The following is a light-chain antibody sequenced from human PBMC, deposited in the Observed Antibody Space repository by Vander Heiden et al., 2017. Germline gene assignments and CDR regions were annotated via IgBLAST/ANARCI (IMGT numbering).Light chain of an antibody. J-gene: IGKJ2*01. V-gene: IGKV3-20*01. CDR1: QSVGSSY. CDR3: QQNGSSSVH. Sequence: VFTQSAGILGLPPGKSATLTWRSSQSVGSSYIAWYQQKPGQSPRLLIYGVSYRATGIPDRFSGSGSGTDFTLTISRLEPEDFAVYYCQQNGSSSVHFGQGTKLEI. CDR2: GVS.